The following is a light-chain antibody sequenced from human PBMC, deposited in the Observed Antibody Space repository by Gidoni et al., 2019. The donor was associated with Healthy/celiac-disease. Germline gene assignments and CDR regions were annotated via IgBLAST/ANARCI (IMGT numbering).Light chain of an antibody. CDR1: QSVSSSY. Sequence: NVLTQSPGTLSLSPGERATLSCRASQSVSSSYLAWYQQKPGQAPRLLIYGASCRATGIPDRFSGSGSGTDFTLTISRLEPEDFAVYYCQQYGSSPRAFGGGTKVEIK. CDR2: GAS. V-gene: IGKV3-20*01. CDR3: QQYGSSPRA. J-gene: IGKJ4*01.